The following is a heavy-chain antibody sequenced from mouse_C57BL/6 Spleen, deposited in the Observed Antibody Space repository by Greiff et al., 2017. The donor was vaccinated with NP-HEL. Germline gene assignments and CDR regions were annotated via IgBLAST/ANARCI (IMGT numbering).Heavy chain of an antibody. CDR3: ARGYGSSYFYYFDY. Sequence: VKLQESGAELVKPGASVKMSCKASGYTFTTYPIEWMKQNHGKSLEWIGNFHPYNDDTKYNEKFKGKATLTVEKSSSTVYLELSRLTSDDSAVYYCARGYGSSYFYYFDYWGQGTTLTVSS. CDR2: FHPYNDDT. J-gene: IGHJ2*01. V-gene: IGHV1-47*01. CDR1: GYTFTTYP. D-gene: IGHD1-1*01.